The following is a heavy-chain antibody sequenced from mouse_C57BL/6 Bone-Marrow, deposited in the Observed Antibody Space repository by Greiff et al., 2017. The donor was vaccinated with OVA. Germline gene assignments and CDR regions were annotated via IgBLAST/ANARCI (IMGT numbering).Heavy chain of an antibody. CDR3: ARGGGTIFAY. Sequence: VQLQQSGPELVKPGASVKISCKASGYTFTDYYMNWVKQSHGKSLEWIGDINPNNGGTSYNQKFKGKATLTVDKSSSTAYMELRSLTSEDSAVYYCARGGGTIFAYWGQGTLVTVSA. CDR2: INPNNGGT. V-gene: IGHV1-26*01. CDR1: GYTFTDYY. D-gene: IGHD4-1*01. J-gene: IGHJ3*01.